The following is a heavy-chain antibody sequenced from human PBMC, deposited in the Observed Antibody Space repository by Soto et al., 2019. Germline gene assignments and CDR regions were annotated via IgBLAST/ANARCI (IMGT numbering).Heavy chain of an antibody. CDR1: GFTFSSFL. J-gene: IGHJ4*02. D-gene: IGHD3-10*01. V-gene: IGHV3-64D*06. Sequence: GWSLRLSCSGSGFTFSSFLMHWVRQAPGNGLEYVSGISDSGGSTYYADSVQGRFTISRDSSTLYLQMSGLRPEDTAVYYCLKEGKMDPRDWFGNWGQGTLVTVS. CDR2: ISDSGGST. CDR3: LKEGKMDPRDWFGN.